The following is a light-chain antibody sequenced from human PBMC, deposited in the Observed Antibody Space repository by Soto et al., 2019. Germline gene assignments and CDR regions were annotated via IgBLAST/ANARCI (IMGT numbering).Light chain of an antibody. V-gene: IGKV2-28*01. CDR2: LGS. Sequence: DILMTQSPLSLPVTPGEPASISCRSSQSLLHSNGYNYLDWYLQKPGQSPQLLIYLGSNRSSGVPDRFSGSGSGTDLTLKISRVEAEDVGVYYCMQALQSPRTFGQGTKVEIK. J-gene: IGKJ1*01. CDR3: MQALQSPRT. CDR1: QSLLHSNGYNY.